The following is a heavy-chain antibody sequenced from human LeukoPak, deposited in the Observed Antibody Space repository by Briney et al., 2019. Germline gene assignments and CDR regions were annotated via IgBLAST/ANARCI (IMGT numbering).Heavy chain of an antibody. Sequence: SETLSLTCTVSGGSISSYYWSWIRQPPGKGLEWIGYIHYSGSTSYNPSLKSRATFSIDTSKNQFPLNLIPVTAADTAVYYCATVVVNWNYLNYWGQGTLVTVSS. CDR3: ATVVVNWNYLNY. CDR1: GGSISSYY. V-gene: IGHV4-59*12. CDR2: IHYSGST. J-gene: IGHJ4*02. D-gene: IGHD1-7*01.